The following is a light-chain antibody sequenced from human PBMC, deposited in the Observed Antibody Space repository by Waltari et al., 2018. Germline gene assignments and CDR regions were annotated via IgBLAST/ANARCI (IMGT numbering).Light chain of an antibody. V-gene: IGLV2-14*03. CDR2: DVS. J-gene: IGLJ2*01. CDR1: SSDIGGYNY. Sequence: QSALTQPASVSGSPGQSITISCTGTSSDIGGYNYVSWSQQVPGKAPKLIIYDVSNRPSGVSRRFSGSKSGNTASLTISGRQAEDEANYYCSSYIDSSTLELFGGGTSLTVL. CDR3: SSYIDSSTLEL.